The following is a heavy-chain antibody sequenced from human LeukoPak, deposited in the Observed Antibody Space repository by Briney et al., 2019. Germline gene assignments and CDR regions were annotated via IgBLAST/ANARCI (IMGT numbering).Heavy chain of an antibody. CDR1: GGSISSSNW. J-gene: IGHJ4*02. CDR3: ARIYGSGSYSDY. Sequence: SGTLSLTCAVSGGSISSSNWWSWVRQPPGKGLEWIGEIYHSGSTNYNPSLKSRVTIPVDKSKNQFSLKLSSVTAADTAVYYCARIYGSGSYSDYWGQGTLVTVSS. CDR2: IYHSGST. V-gene: IGHV4-4*02. D-gene: IGHD3-10*01.